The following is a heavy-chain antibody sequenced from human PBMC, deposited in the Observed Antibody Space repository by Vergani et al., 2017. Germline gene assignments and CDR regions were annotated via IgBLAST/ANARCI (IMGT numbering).Heavy chain of an antibody. CDR2: TFYRSKWYN. CDR3: AREGCSSTSCYTESDYYCEDDF. Sequence: QLQLQQSGPGLLKLSQTLSPTWAIFGDTVSSNSAAGNWSRQSPSRCLEWLGRTFYRSKWYNDYAVSVKRRITINPDTSKNQFSLQLNSVTPEDTAVYYCAREGCSSTSCYTESDYYCEDDFWGKGTMVIVSS. V-gene: IGHV6-1*01. CDR1: GDTVSSNSAA. J-gene: IGHJ6*04. D-gene: IGHD2-2*02.